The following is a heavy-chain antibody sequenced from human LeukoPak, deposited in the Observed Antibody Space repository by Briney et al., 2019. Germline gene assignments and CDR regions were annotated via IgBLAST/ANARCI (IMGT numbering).Heavy chain of an antibody. J-gene: IGHJ5*01. CDR3: AKDSLNAIAGADS. V-gene: IGHV3-30*02. D-gene: IGHD2-15*01. CDR1: GFIFSTYG. Sequence: GGSLRLSCAASGFIFSTYGLHWVRQAPGKGLEWVAFIRYDGTMQYYVDSVKGRFTISRDNSKNILYLQMNSLRSEDTAVYYCAKDSLNAIAGADSWGQGTLVIVSS. CDR2: IRYDGTMQ.